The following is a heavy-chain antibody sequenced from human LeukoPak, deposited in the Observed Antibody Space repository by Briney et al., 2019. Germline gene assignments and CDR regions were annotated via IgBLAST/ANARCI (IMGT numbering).Heavy chain of an antibody. CDR1: GFTFGDYA. CDR3: TRPRYGPNIFDY. Sequence: PGRSLRLSCTASGFTFGDYAMTWVRQAPGRGLEWVGFIRSKTYGGTPDYAASVKGRFTISRDDSKSIAYLQMNSLKIEDTAVYYCTRPRYGPNIFDYWGQGTLVTVSA. D-gene: IGHD4-17*01. J-gene: IGHJ4*02. V-gene: IGHV3-49*04. CDR2: IRSKTYGGTP.